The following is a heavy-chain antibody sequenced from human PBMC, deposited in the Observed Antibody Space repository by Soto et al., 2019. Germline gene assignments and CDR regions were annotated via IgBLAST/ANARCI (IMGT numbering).Heavy chain of an antibody. CDR2: ISYDGSNK. CDR3: AKDHGIAVAPDY. J-gene: IGHJ4*02. V-gene: IGHV3-30*18. D-gene: IGHD6-19*01. Sequence: GGSLRLSCAASGFTFSSYGMHWVRQAPGKGLEWEAVISYDGSNKYYADSVKGRFTISRDNSKNTLYLQMNSLRAEDTAVYYCAKDHGIAVAPDYWGQGTLVTVSS. CDR1: GFTFSSYG.